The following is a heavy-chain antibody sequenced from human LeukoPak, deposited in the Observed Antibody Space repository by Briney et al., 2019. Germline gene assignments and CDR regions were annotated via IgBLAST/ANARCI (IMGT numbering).Heavy chain of an antibody. V-gene: IGHV3-23*01. Sequence: PGGSLRLSCAASGFTFSSYAMSWVRQAPGKGLEWVSAISGSGGSTYYADSVKGRFTISRDNSKNTLYLQMNSLRAEDTAVYYCAKLIIVVVPAAIAPCDYWGQGTLVTVSS. J-gene: IGHJ4*02. CDR3: AKLIIVVVPAAIAPCDY. D-gene: IGHD2-2*02. CDR2: ISGSGGST. CDR1: GFTFSSYA.